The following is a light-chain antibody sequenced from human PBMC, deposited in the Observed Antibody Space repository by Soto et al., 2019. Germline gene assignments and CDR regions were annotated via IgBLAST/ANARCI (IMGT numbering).Light chain of an antibody. CDR2: VAS. CDR3: QQSYISPFA. V-gene: IGKV1-39*01. J-gene: IGKJ3*01. CDR1: QSISSR. Sequence: DIEMTQSPSTLSESVVDRVTLNCRASQSISSRLNWYQQKPGKAPKLLIYVASSLQSGVPSRFSGSRAGPEFTLTIRSLQPEDFATYYCQQSYISPFAFGPGTKVEIK.